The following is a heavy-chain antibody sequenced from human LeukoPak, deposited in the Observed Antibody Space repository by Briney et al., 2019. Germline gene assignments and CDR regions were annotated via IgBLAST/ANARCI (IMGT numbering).Heavy chain of an antibody. CDR3: ARDVYFYDSSAYSGYYYYYMDV. Sequence: SETLSLTCTVSGGFISSYYWSWIRQPPGKGLEWIGYIYYSGSTNYNPSLKSRVTISVDTSKNQFSLKLSSVTAADTAVYYCARDVYFYDSSAYSGYYYYYMDVWGKGTTVTVSS. CDR1: GGFISSYY. V-gene: IGHV4-59*01. CDR2: IYYSGST. J-gene: IGHJ6*03. D-gene: IGHD3-22*01.